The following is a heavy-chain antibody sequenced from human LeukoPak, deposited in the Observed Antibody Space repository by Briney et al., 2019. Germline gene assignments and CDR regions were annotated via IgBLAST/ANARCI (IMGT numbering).Heavy chain of an antibody. CDR1: GYTFTIYG. V-gene: IGHV1-18*01. Sequence: ASVNVSCKASGYTFTIYGISWVRQAPGQGLEWMGWISAYNGNTNYAQKLQGRVTMTTDTSTSTAYMELRSLRSDDTAVYYCARDANYHDSDAYYDALDIWGQGTLVTVSS. D-gene: IGHD3-16*01. CDR3: ARDANYHDSDAYYDALDI. CDR2: ISAYNGNT. J-gene: IGHJ3*02.